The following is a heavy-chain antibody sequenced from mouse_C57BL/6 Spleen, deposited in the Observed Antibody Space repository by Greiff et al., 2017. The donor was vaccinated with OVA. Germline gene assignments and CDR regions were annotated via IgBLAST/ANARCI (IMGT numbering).Heavy chain of an antibody. Sequence: QVQLKQPGAELVMPGASVKLSCKASGYTFTSYWMHWVKQRPGQGLEWIGEIDPSDSYTNYNQKFKGKSTLTVDKSSSTAYMQLSSLTSEDSAVYYCARRGWDPFAYWGQGTLVTVSA. J-gene: IGHJ3*01. V-gene: IGHV1-69*01. CDR2: IDPSDSYT. CDR1: GYTFTSYW. D-gene: IGHD4-1*01. CDR3: ARRGWDPFAY.